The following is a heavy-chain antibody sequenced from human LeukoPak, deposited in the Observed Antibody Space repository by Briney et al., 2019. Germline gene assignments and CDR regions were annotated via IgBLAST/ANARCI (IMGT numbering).Heavy chain of an antibody. J-gene: IGHJ3*02. D-gene: IGHD2-21*02. CDR1: GGTFSSYT. V-gene: IGHV1-69*13. CDR3: ARVNCGGDCYSDRGAFDI. Sequence: SVKVSCKASGGTFSSYTITWVRQAPGQGLEWMGGIIPIFGTANYAQKFQGRVTITADESTSTAYMELSSVRSKDTAVYYCARVNCGGDCYSDRGAFDIWGQGTMVTVSS. CDR2: IIPIFGTA.